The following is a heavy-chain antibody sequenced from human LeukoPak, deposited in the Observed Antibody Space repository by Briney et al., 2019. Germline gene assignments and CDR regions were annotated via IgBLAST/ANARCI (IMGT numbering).Heavy chain of an antibody. CDR1: GGSISSYYW. V-gene: IGHV2-70*11. CDR3: ARTRVGSPAFDI. D-gene: IGHD2-15*01. J-gene: IGHJ3*02. CDR2: IDWDDDK. Sequence: TLSLTCTVSGGSISSYYWSWIRHPPGKALEWLARIDWDDDKYYSTSPKTRLTISKDTSKNQVVLTMTNMDPVDTATYYCARTRVGSPAFDIWGQGTMVTVSS.